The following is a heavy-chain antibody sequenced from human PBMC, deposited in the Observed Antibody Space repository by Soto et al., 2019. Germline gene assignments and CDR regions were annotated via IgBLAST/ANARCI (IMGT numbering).Heavy chain of an antibody. J-gene: IGHJ4*02. Sequence: SETLSLTCTVSGGSVTSGGYYWSWIRQHPGKGLEWIGYIYYSGGTYYNPSLNSRVTISVDTSKNQFSLKLTSVTAADTAVYYCAISILTGFSAYFDYRGPAPLVTVSS. CDR2: IYYSGGT. V-gene: IGHV4-31*03. D-gene: IGHD3-9*01. CDR1: GGSVTSGGYY. CDR3: AISILTGFSAYFDY.